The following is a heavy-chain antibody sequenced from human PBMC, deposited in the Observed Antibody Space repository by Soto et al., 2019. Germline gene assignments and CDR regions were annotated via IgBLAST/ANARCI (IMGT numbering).Heavy chain of an antibody. Sequence: SVKVSCKASGGTFSSYAISWVLQAPGQGLEWMGGIIPIFGTANYAQKFQGRVTITADESTSTAYMELSSLRSEDMAVYYCARVGIQLWYYYYYGMDVWGQGTTVTVSS. V-gene: IGHV1-69*13. CDR3: ARVGIQLWYYYYYGMDV. D-gene: IGHD5-18*01. CDR2: IIPIFGTA. CDR1: GGTFSSYA. J-gene: IGHJ6*02.